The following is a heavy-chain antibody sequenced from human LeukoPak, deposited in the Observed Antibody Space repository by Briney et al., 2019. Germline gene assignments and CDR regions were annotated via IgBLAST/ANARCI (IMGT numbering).Heavy chain of an antibody. CDR1: GYTFTSYY. V-gene: IGHV1-2*02. CDR2: INPNSGGT. Sequence: GASVKVSCKASGYTFTSYYMHWVRQAPGQGLEWMGWINPNSGGTNYAQKFQGRVTMTRDTSISTAYMELSRLRSDDTAVYYCARDDSSGYYSYYFDYWGQGTLVTVSS. D-gene: IGHD3-22*01. J-gene: IGHJ4*02. CDR3: ARDDSSGYYSYYFDY.